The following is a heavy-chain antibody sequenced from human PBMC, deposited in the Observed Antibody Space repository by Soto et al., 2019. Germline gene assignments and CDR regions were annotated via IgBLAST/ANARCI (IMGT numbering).Heavy chain of an antibody. J-gene: IGHJ5*02. CDR3: ATDLGTTVTTYNFFDP. Sequence: LRLSCGASGITFSAFGLHWVRQAPGKGLEWVAVISHDGNDKYYTDSVKGRFTISRDNSKNTLYLQMNSLRGEDTAIYFCATDLGTTVTTYNFFDPWGQGALVTVSS. D-gene: IGHD4-17*01. V-gene: IGHV3-30*03. CDR1: GITFSAFG. CDR2: ISHDGNDK.